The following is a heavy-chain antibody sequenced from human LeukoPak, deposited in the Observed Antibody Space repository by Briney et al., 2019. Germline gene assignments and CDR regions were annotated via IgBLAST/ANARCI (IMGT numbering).Heavy chain of an antibody. D-gene: IGHD4-17*01. V-gene: IGHV1-2*02. CDR1: GYTFTGYY. CDR2: INPNSGGT. Sequence: ASVKVSCKASGYTFTGYYMHWVRQAPGQGLEWMGWINPNSGGTNYAQKFQGRVTMIRDTSISTAYMELSRLRSDDTAVYYCASDYGDYLEGFDYWGQGTLVTVSS. J-gene: IGHJ4*02. CDR3: ASDYGDYLEGFDY.